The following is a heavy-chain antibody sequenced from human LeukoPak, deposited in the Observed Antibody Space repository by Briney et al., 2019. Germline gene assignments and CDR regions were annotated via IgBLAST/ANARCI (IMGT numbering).Heavy chain of an antibody. V-gene: IGHV1-18*01. D-gene: IGHD3-16*01. CDR3: AKDLYSSLWGSEVFDV. J-gene: IGHJ3*01. Sequence: ASVKVSCKASGYLFISYGINWVRQAPGQGLEWMGWISAYNGQTNYAHEFQGRVTMTTDTSTTTDYMELTGLRFNGTAVYYCAKDLYSSLWGSEVFDVWGQGTRVTVSS. CDR1: GYLFISYG. CDR2: ISAYNGQT.